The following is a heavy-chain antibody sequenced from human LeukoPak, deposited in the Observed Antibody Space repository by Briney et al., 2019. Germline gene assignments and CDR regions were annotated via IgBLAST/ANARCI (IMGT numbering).Heavy chain of an antibody. CDR1: GFNFANYG. CDR2: ISYDGSNK. CDR3: ARESPARTYGMDV. Sequence: GGSLRLSCSTFGFNFANYGVSWFRQAPGKGLEWVAVISYDGSNKYYADSVKGRFTISRDNSKNTLNLQMNSLRAEDTAVYYCARESPARTYGMDVWGQGTTVTVSS. V-gene: IGHV3-30*19. J-gene: IGHJ6*02.